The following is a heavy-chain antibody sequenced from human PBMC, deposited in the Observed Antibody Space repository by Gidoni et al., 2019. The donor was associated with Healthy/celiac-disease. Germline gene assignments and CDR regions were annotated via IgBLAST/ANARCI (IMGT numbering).Heavy chain of an antibody. D-gene: IGHD2-2*01. CDR1: GGSFSGYY. V-gene: IGHV4-34*01. CDR2: INHSGST. CDR3: ASRNCSSSSCYRHNWFDP. J-gene: IGHJ5*02. Sequence: QVQLQQWGAGLLKPSETLSLTCAVYGGSFSGYYWSWIRQPPGKGLEWIGEINHSGSTNYNPYLKMRVTISVDMSKTQFSLKLSSVTAEDTAVYDCASRNCSSSSCYRHNWFDPWGQGTLVTVSS.